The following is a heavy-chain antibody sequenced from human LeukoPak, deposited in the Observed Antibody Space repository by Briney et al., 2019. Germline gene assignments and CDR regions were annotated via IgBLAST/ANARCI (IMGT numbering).Heavy chain of an antibody. CDR2: LYPSGST. Sequence: SETLSLTGSVSGGSINSGYWSWIRQPPGKGLEWIGLLYPSGSTNYNPSLKSRVTISVDTSRTQFSLKLSSMTAADTAVYYCAGGHYSLEYWGQGTLVTVSS. D-gene: IGHD1-26*01. CDR3: AGGHYSLEY. J-gene: IGHJ4*02. CDR1: GGSINSGY. V-gene: IGHV4-59*01.